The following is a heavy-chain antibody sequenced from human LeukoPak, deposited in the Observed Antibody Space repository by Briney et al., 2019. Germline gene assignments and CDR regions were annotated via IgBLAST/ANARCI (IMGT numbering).Heavy chain of an antibody. CDR3: ARHYYDSSGYFAEAFDI. V-gene: IGHV4-59*01. J-gene: IGHJ3*02. CDR1: GGSISSYY. CDR2: IYYSGST. D-gene: IGHD3-22*01. Sequence: SETLSLTCTVSGGSISSYYWSWIRQPPGKGLEWIGYIYYSGSTNYNPSLKSRVTISVDTSKNQFSLKLSSVTAANTAVYYCARHYYDSSGYFAEAFDIWGQGTMVTVSS.